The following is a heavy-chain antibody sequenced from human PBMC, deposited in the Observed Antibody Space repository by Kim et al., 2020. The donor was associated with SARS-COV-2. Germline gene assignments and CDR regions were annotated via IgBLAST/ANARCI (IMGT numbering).Heavy chain of an antibody. V-gene: IGHV4-34*01. Sequence: SETLSLTCAVYGGSFSGYYWSWIRQPPGKGLEWIGEITHSGSTNYNPSLESRVTISVDTSKNQFSLKLNSVTAADTAVYYCARISLYASTWYEDFWGHGALATVSS. CDR1: GGSFSGYY. D-gene: IGHD6-13*01. CDR3: ARISLYASTWYEDF. CDR2: ITHSGST. J-gene: IGHJ4*01.